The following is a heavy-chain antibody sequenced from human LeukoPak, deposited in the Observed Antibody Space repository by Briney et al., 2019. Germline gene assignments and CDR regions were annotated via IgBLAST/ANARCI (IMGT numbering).Heavy chain of an antibody. J-gene: IGHJ5*02. Sequence: GASVKVSYKASGYTFTGYYMHWVRLAPGQGLEWMGWINPNSGGTNYAQKFQGWVTMTRDTSISTAYMELSRLRSDDTAVYYCARGQDIVVVPAAELDPWGQGTLVTVSS. D-gene: IGHD2-2*01. CDR2: INPNSGGT. CDR1: GYTFTGYY. V-gene: IGHV1-2*04. CDR3: ARGQDIVVVPAAELDP.